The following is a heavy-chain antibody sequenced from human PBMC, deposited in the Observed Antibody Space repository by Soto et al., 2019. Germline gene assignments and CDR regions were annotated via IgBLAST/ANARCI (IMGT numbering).Heavy chain of an antibody. CDR1: GGSISSGGYY. V-gene: IGHV4-31*03. Sequence: LSLTCTVSGGSISSGGYYWSWIRQHPGQGLEWIGYIYYSGSTYYNPSLKSRVTISVDTSKNQFSLKPSSVTAADTAVYYCARVMITFGGVIVDWFDPWGQGTLVTVSS. CDR2: IYYSGST. J-gene: IGHJ5*02. CDR3: ARVMITFGGVIVDWFDP. D-gene: IGHD3-16*02.